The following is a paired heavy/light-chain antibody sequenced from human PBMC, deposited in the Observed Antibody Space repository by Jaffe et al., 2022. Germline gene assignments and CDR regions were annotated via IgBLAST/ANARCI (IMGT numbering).Heavy chain of an antibody. V-gene: IGHV7-4-1*02. J-gene: IGHJ5*02. CDR1: GYTFTSYA. CDR2: INTNTGNP. Sequence: QVQLVQSGSELKKPGASVKVSCKASGYTFTSYAMNWVRQAPGQGLEWMGWINTNTGNPTYAQGFTGRFVFSLDTSVSTAYLQISSLKAEDTAVYYCARNRITMVRGVIFWFDPWGQGTLVTVSS. D-gene: IGHD3-10*01. CDR3: ARNRITMVRGVIFWFDP.
Light chain of an antibody. J-gene: IGLJ1*01. CDR1: SSDVGGYNY. V-gene: IGLV2-14*01. CDR2: EVS. CDR3: SSYTSSSLYV. Sequence: QSALTQPASVSGSPGQSITISCTGTSSDVGGYNYVSWYQQHPGKAPKLMIYEVSNRPSGVSNRFSGSKSGNTASLTISGLQAEDEADYYCSSYTSSSLYVFGTGTKVTVL.